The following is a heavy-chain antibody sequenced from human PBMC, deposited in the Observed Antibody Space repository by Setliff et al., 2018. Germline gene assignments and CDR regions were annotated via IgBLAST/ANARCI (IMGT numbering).Heavy chain of an antibody. CDR2: INHSGST. Sequence: ETLSLTCTVSGGSISDYYWSWIRQPPGKGLEWIGEINHSGSTNYNPSLKSRVTISVDTSKNQFSLKLSSVTAADTALYYCTVYNTGSSKDHYWGQGTPVTVSS. CDR3: TVYNTGSSKDHY. V-gene: IGHV4-34*01. D-gene: IGHD2-8*02. CDR1: GGSISDYY. J-gene: IGHJ4*02.